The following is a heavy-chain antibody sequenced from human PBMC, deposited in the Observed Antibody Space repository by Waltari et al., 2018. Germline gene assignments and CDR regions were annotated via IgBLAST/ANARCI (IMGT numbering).Heavy chain of an antibody. CDR1: GGSFSGYY. Sequence: QVQLQQWGAGLLKPSETLSLTCAVYGGSFSGYYWSWIRQPTGKGLEWIGEINHRGSTNCNPSLKRRVTISVDPSKTQFSLKLCPVPAADTALFYWARSPPPVYYGSGSYYTGMDVWGQGTTVTVSS. J-gene: IGHJ6*02. CDR2: INHRGST. CDR3: ARSPPPVYYGSGSYYTGMDV. V-gene: IGHV4-34*01. D-gene: IGHD3-10*01.